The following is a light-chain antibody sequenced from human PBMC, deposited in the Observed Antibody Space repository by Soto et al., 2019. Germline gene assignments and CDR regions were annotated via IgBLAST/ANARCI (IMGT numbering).Light chain of an antibody. J-gene: IGLJ3*02. CDR3: TSFTSSSTWV. CDR2: EVS. Sequence: QSALTQPRSVSGSPGQSVTISCTGTSNNVGDYKYVSWYQQHPGEAPKVMIYEVSNRPSGVSNRFSGSKSGYTASLTISELQAEDEADYYCTSFTSSSTWVFGGGTKLTVL. CDR1: SNNVGDYKY. V-gene: IGLV2-14*03.